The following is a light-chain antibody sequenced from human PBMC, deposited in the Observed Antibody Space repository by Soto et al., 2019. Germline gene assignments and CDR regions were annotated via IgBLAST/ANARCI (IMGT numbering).Light chain of an antibody. J-gene: IGLJ2*01. Sequence: QSALTQPASVSGSPGQSITISCTGTCSDVGGYNYVSWYQQHPGKAPKLMIYDVSNRPSGVSNRFSGSKSGNTASLTISGLQAEDEADYYCSSYTSSSLVVFGGGTKLTVL. CDR2: DVS. CDR1: CSDVGGYNY. V-gene: IGLV2-14*01. CDR3: SSYTSSSLVV.